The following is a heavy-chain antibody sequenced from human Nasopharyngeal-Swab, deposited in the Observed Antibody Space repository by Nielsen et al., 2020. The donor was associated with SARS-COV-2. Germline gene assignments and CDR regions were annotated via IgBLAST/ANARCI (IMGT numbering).Heavy chain of an antibody. D-gene: IGHD6-25*01. CDR2: IIPIFGTA. Sequence: SVKVSCKASGGTFSSYAISWVRQAPGQGLEWMGGIIPIFGTANYAQKFQGRVTITADKSTSTAYMELSSLRSEDTAVYYCARDAAADPFWFDPWGQGTLVTVSS. CDR1: GGTFSSYA. J-gene: IGHJ5*02. CDR3: ARDAAADPFWFDP. V-gene: IGHV1-69*06.